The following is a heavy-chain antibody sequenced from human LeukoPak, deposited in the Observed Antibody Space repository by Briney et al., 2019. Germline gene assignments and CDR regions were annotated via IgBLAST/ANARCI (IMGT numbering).Heavy chain of an antibody. D-gene: IGHD6-13*01. CDR2: INPSGGST. CDR1: GGTFSSYA. V-gene: IGHV1-46*01. Sequence: GASVKVSCKASGGTFSSYAISWVRQAPGQGLEWMGIINPSGGSTSYAQKFQGRVTMTRDTSTSTVYMELSSLRSEDTAVYYCARVAIAAAGIPPYFDYWGQGTLVTVSS. J-gene: IGHJ4*02. CDR3: ARVAIAAAGIPPYFDY.